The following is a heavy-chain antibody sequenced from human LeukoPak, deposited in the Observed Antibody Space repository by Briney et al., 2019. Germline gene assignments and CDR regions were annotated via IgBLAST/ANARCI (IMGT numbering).Heavy chain of an antibody. J-gene: IGHJ6*02. CDR1: GRSISSYY. V-gene: IGHV4-59*07. CDR2: IYYSGSN. Sequence: SDTLSLPRTVSGRSISSYYWSWLRQPPGKGLEWVGYIYYSGSNNYNPSLKSRVTISVDASKNQYSLKLSSVTAADTAVYYCARVISSSWSGYYYYYGMDVWGQGTTVTVSS. D-gene: IGHD6-13*01. CDR3: ARVISSSWSGYYYYYGMDV.